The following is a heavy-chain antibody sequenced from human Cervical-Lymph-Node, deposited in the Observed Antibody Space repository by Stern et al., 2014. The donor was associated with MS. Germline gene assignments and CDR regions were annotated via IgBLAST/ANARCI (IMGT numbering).Heavy chain of an antibody. V-gene: IGHV3-11*01. D-gene: IGHD2-2*01. J-gene: IGHJ4*02. CDR2: ISTTASNI. CDR1: GFIFSDYY. CDR3: AISSSRYYFDS. Sequence: VQLVESGGTLVKPGGSLRLSCAASGFIFSDYYMNWIRQAPGQGLAWVSYISTTASNIYYADSVKGRFTISRDNTKNSLFLLMSSLRAEDTAVYYCAISSSRYYFDSWGLGTLVTVSS.